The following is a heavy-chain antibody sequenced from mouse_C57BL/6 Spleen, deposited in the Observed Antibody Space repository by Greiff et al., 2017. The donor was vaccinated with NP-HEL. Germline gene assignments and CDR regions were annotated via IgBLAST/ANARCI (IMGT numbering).Heavy chain of an antibody. CDR2: ISSGSSTI. V-gene: IGHV5-17*01. D-gene: IGHD2-1*01. J-gene: IGHJ4*01. Sequence: EVQGVESGGGLVKPGGSLKLSCAASGFTFSDYGMHWVRQAPEKGLEWVAYISSGSSTIYYADTVKGRFTISRDNAKNTLFLQMTSLRSEDTAMYYCARKRIYYGNYGAMDYWGQGTSVTVSS. CDR1: GFTFSDYG. CDR3: ARKRIYYGNYGAMDY.